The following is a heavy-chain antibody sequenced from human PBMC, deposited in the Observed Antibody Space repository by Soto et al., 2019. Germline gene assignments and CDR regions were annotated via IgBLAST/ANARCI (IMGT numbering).Heavy chain of an antibody. CDR1: GYTFTNYY. CDR2: INPGGDFT. V-gene: IGHV1-46*01. Sequence: QVQLVQSGAEVKKPGASVKISCKASGYTFTNYYLHWVRRAPGQGLDWMGIINPGGDFTNYAQKFQGRLTMTRDTSTSTVYMELSSPRSEDTAVYYCARVLFTFPKAYYGLDVWGQGTTVTVSS. D-gene: IGHD3-10*02. CDR3: ARVLFTFPKAYYGLDV. J-gene: IGHJ6*02.